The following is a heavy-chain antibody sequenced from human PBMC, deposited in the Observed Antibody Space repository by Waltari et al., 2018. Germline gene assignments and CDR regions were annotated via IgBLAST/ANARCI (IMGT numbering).Heavy chain of an antibody. J-gene: IGHJ4*02. CDR2: ISDSGVIT. D-gene: IGHD3-22*01. CDR1: ALQFVGSS. Sequence: EEHLLESWGGLAQPAGYRRLPCAASALQFVGSSRSWVRQAPGKGLEWVSGISDSGVITKYADSVKGRFTVSRDNSKNTVFLHLNSLRAEDTAIYYCARHLYSIDYLELAKWGQGTLVTVSS. CDR3: ARHLYSIDYLELAK. V-gene: IGHV3-23*01.